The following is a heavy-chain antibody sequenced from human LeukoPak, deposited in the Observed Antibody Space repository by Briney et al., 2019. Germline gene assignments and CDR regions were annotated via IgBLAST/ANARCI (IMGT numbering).Heavy chain of an antibody. CDR3: ARGTLRTTYYYDSSGNNLFDY. J-gene: IGHJ4*02. CDR2: ISSSSSYI. Sequence: GGSLRLSCAASGFTFSSYSMNWVRQAPGKGLEWVSSISSSSSYIYYADSVKGRFTISRDNAKNSLYLQMNSLRAEDTAVYYCARGTLRTTYYYDSSGNNLFDYWAREPWSPSPQ. V-gene: IGHV3-21*01. CDR1: GFTFSSYS. D-gene: IGHD3-22*01.